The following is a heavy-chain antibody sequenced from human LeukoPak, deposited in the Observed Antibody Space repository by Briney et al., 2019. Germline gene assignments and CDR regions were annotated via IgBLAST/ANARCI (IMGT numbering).Heavy chain of an antibody. CDR3: ARENIVVVPAAANYYYYGMDV. J-gene: IGHJ6*02. CDR1: GFTFSSYA. Sequence: GGSLRLSCAASGFTFSSYAMSWVRQAPGKGLEWVSAITNSGGTTYYADSVKGRFTISRDNSKNTLYLQMNSLRAEDTAVYYCARENIVVVPAAANYYYYGMDVWGQGTTVTVSS. V-gene: IGHV3-23*01. D-gene: IGHD2-2*01. CDR2: ITNSGGTT.